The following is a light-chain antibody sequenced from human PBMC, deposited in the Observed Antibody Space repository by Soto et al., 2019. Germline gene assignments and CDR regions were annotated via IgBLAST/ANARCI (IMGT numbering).Light chain of an antibody. CDR3: QQYGSSPRFT. Sequence: EIVLTQSPGTLSLSPGERATLSCRASQSVSSSYLAWYQQKPGQAPRLLIYVASSRATGIPDRFSGSGSGTDFPLTISRLEPEDFAVYYCQQYGSSPRFTFGPGTKVDIK. J-gene: IGKJ3*01. CDR1: QSVSSSY. V-gene: IGKV3-20*01. CDR2: VAS.